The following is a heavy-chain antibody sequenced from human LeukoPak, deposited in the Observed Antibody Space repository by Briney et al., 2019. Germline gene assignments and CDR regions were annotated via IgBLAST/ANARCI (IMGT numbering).Heavy chain of an antibody. J-gene: IGHJ2*01. D-gene: IGHD3-16*01. CDR3: ARILITNDWYFDL. V-gene: IGHV3-7*01. CDR1: GFTFSSYW. CDR2: IKQDGSEK. Sequence: PGGSLRLSCAASGFTFSSYWMSWVRQAPGKGLEWVANIKQDGSEKYYVDSVKGRFTISRDNAKNSLYLQMNSLRAEDTAVYYCARILITNDWYFDLWGRGNLVTVSS.